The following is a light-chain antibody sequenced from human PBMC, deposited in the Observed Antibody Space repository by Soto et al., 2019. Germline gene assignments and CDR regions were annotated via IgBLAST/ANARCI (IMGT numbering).Light chain of an antibody. J-gene: IGLJ1*01. Sequence: QRVLTRPPSASGVPGQRLTISCSGSSSNIGTYYVDWYQQLPGTAPKLLIHRNGQRPSGVPDRFSGSKSGTSASLAISGLRSEDEADYYCATWDDRLRAYVIGAGTKVTVL. V-gene: IGLV1-47*01. CDR3: ATWDDRLRAYV. CDR1: SSNIGTYY. CDR2: RNG.